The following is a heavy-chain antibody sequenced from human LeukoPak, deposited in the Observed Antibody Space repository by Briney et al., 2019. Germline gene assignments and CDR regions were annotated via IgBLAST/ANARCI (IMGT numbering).Heavy chain of an antibody. CDR1: GGSLSGYY. J-gene: IGHJ4*02. V-gene: IGHV4-34*01. CDR3: AADSGGPFDY. Sequence: SETLSLTCAVYGGSLSGYYWSWIRQPPGKGLEWIGEINHSGSTNYNPSLKSRVTISVDTSKNQFTLKLSSVTAADTAVYYCAADSGGPFDYWGQGTLVTVSS. D-gene: IGHD1-14*01. CDR2: INHSGST.